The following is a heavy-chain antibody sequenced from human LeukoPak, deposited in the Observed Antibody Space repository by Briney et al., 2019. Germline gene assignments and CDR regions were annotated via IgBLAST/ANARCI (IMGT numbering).Heavy chain of an antibody. CDR1: GFTFSSSA. Sequence: GGSLRLSCAASGFTFSSSAMSWVRQAPGKGLEWVSRISPGGSSTTYADSVKGRFTISRDNAKDTLYLQMNSLRAEDTAVYYCAGHHQAYSRTYWGQGTLVTVSS. CDR3: AGHHQAYSRTY. D-gene: IGHD1-26*01. CDR2: ISPGGSST. J-gene: IGHJ4*02. V-gene: IGHV3-74*01.